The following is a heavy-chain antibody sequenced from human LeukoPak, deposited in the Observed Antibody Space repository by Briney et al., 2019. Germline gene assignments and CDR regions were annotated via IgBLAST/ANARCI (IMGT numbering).Heavy chain of an antibody. J-gene: IGHJ4*02. CDR3: ATDTKYSNYFDY. Sequence: RASVKVSCKVSGYTLTELSMHWVRQAPGKGLEWMGGFDPEDGETIYAQKFQGRVTMTEDTSTDTAYMELSSLRSEDTAVYYCATDTKYSNYFDYWGQGTLVTVSS. CDR1: GYTLTELS. D-gene: IGHD4-11*01. V-gene: IGHV1-24*01. CDR2: FDPEDGET.